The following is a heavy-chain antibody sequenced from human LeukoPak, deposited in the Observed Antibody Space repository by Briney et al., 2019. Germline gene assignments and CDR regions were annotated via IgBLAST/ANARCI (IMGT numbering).Heavy chain of an antibody. CDR1: GGSLSGYY. CDR3: ARDVVPRDYGDTLNAYDL. D-gene: IGHD4-17*01. J-gene: IGHJ3*01. V-gene: IGHV4-34*01. CDR2: IHHDGRT. Sequence: SETLSLTCAVSGGSLSGYYWSWIRQSPGKGLEWMGDIHHDGRTRYKSSFKSRITIFLVSSKNEVSLRLSPVTPADTALYFCARDVVPRDYGDTLNAYDLWGQGTMVTVS.